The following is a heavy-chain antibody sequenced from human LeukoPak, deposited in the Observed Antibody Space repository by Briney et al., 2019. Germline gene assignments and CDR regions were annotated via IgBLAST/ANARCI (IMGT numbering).Heavy chain of an antibody. D-gene: IGHD6-19*01. CDR1: GGSISSSNW. CDR3: ARFVAVAHAFDI. V-gene: IGHV4-4*02. Sequence: SETLSLTCAVSGGSISSSNWWSWVRQPPGKGLEWIGYIYYSGSTNYNPSLKSRVTISVDTSKNQFSLKLSSVTAADTAVYYCARFVAVAHAFDIWGQGTMVTVSS. CDR2: IYYSGST. J-gene: IGHJ3*02.